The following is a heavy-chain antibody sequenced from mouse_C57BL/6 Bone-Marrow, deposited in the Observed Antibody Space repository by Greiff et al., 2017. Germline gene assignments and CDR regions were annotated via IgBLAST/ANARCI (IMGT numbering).Heavy chain of an antibody. J-gene: IGHJ3*01. CDR2: IDPETGGT. CDR1: GYTFTDYE. V-gene: IGHV1-15*01. Sequence: QVQLQQSGAELVRPGASVTLSCKASGYTFTDYEMHWVKQTPVHGLEWIGAIDPETGGTAYNQKFKGKAILTADKSSSTAYMELRSLASEDSGVXYSTRSSYSNAWFSYWGQGTLVTVSA. CDR3: TRSSYSNAWFSY. D-gene: IGHD2-5*01.